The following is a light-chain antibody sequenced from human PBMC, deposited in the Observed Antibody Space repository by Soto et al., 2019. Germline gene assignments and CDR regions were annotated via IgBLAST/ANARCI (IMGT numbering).Light chain of an antibody. V-gene: IGKV1-12*01. CDR2: SAS. Sequence: DIQMTQSPSSVSASVGDRVTITCRASQGITNWLAWYQQRPGKAPKLLIYSASSLHSGVPSRFSGSRSGTDFTLTISSLQPEDFATYYCQQANSFPLTFGQGTRLEIK. CDR3: QQANSFPLT. J-gene: IGKJ5*01. CDR1: QGITNW.